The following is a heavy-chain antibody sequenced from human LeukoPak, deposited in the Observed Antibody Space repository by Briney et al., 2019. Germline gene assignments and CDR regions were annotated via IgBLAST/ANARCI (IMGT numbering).Heavy chain of an antibody. J-gene: IGHJ3*02. CDR3: ARPDYYGSSGSAAFDI. V-gene: IGHV4-34*01. Sequence: SETLSLTCAVYGGSFSGYYWSWIRQPPGKGLEWIGEINHSGSTNYNPSLKSRVTISVDTSKNQFSLKLSSVTAADTAVYYCARPDYYGSSGSAAFDIWGQGTMVTVSS. CDR1: GGSFSGYY. CDR2: INHSGST. D-gene: IGHD3-22*01.